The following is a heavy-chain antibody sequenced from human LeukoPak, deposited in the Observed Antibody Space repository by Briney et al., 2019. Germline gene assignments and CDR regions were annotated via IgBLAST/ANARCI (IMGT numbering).Heavy chain of an antibody. J-gene: IGHJ6*03. CDR3: ARAYHYHILTGYFPYYMDV. Sequence: SQTLSLTCTVSGGSISSGGYYWSWIRQHPGKGLEWIGYIYYSGSTYYNPSLKSRVTISVDTPKNLFSLELSSVTAADTAVYYCARAYHYHILTGYFPYYMDVWGKGTTVTVSS. CDR2: IYYSGST. D-gene: IGHD3-9*01. V-gene: IGHV4-31*03. CDR1: GGSISSGGYY.